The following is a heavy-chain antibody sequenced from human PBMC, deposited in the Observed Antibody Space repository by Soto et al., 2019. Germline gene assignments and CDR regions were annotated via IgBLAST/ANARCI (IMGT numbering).Heavy chain of an antibody. CDR2: ISYDGSNK. Sequence: QVQLVESGGGVVQPGRSLRLSCAASGFTFSSYGMHWVRQAPGKGLEWVAGISYDGSNKYYADSGKGRFTISRDNSKNTLYLQMNSLRDEDTAVYYSAKDGGGGQHIAAAGTYVWYYFDYWGQGTLVTVSS. J-gene: IGHJ4*02. CDR3: AKDGGGGQHIAAAGTYVWYYFDY. D-gene: IGHD6-13*01. CDR1: GFTFSSYG. V-gene: IGHV3-30*18.